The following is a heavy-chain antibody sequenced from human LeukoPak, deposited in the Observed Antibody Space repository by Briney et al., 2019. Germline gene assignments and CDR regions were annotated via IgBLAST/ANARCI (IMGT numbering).Heavy chain of an antibody. V-gene: IGHV3-20*01. Sequence: GGSLRLSCAASGFTFDHYGMSWVRQAPGKGLEWVSGVNWQGGSTGYADSVKGRFTISRDNAKNSLYLQTNSLRAEDTALYHCARVPRGYYASGGYYWFDYWGQGTLVTVSS. J-gene: IGHJ4*02. CDR2: VNWQGGST. CDR1: GFTFDHYG. CDR3: ARVPRGYYASGGYYWFDY. D-gene: IGHD3-22*01.